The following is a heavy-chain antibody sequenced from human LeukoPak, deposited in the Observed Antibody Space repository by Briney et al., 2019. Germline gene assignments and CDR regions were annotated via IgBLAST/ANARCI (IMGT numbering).Heavy chain of an antibody. CDR2: ISGSGGST. D-gene: IGHD6-13*01. CDR1: GFTFSSYA. CDR3: ARDRYSSSWYFLEYFQH. V-gene: IGHV3-23*01. Sequence: GGSLRLSCAASGFTFSSYAMSWVRQAPGKGLEWVSAISGSGGSTYYADSVKGRFTISRDNAKNSLYLQMNSLRAEDTAVYYCARDRYSSSWYFLEYFQHWGQGTLVTVSS. J-gene: IGHJ1*01.